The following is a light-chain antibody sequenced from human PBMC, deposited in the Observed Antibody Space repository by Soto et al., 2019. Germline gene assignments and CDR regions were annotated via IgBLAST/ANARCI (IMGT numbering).Light chain of an antibody. Sequence: QSALTQPRSVSGSPGQSVTISCTGTISDVGDYDYVSWYQQHPGKAPKLIIYDVYKRSSGVPDRFSGSKSGNTASLTISGLQADDEADYYCCSYAGSSTSVIFGGGTKLTVL. V-gene: IGLV2-11*01. CDR3: CSYAGSSTSVI. J-gene: IGLJ2*01. CDR2: DVY. CDR1: ISDVGDYDY.